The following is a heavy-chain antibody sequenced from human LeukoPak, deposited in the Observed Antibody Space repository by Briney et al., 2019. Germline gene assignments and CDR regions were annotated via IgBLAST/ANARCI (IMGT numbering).Heavy chain of an antibody. CDR1: GFTFSDHY. V-gene: IGHV3-72*01. CDR2: SKNKGNGYTT. Sequence: GGSLRLSCAASGFTFSDHYMGWVRQAPGKGLEWVGRSKNKGNGYTTEYAASVKGRFTISRDNAKNSLYLQMNSLRAEDTAIYYCTRVGYIDEGIDYWGQGTLVTVSS. CDR3: TRVGYIDEGIDY. D-gene: IGHD5-24*01. J-gene: IGHJ4*02.